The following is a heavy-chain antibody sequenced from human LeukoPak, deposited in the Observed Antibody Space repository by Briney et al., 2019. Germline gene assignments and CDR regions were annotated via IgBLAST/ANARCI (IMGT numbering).Heavy chain of an antibody. D-gene: IGHD1-26*01. V-gene: IGHV4-34*01. CDR1: GGSFSGYY. CDR3: ATHSGSERGDY. J-gene: IGHJ4*02. Sequence: SETLSLTCAVYGGSFSGYYWSWIRPPPGKGLEWIGEINHSGSTNYNPSLKSRVTISVDTSKNQFSLKLSSVTAADTAVYYCATHSGSERGDYWGQGTLVTVSS. CDR2: INHSGST.